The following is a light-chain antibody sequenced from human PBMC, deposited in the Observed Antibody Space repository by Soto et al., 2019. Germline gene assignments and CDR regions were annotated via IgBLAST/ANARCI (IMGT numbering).Light chain of an antibody. Sequence: QSALTQPPSASGSPGQSVTISCTGSNRDIGSYNDVSWYQQHPGKAPKLIISEVNKRPSGFPDRFSGSKSGNTTSLTVSGLQAEDEADYHCSSYGGSGKSNYVFGNGTQLTVL. CDR2: EVN. V-gene: IGLV2-8*01. CDR3: SSYGGSGKSNYV. J-gene: IGLJ7*01. CDR1: NRDIGSYND.